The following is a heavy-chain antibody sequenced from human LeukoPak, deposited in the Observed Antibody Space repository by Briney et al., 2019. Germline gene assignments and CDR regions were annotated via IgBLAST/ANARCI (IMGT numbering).Heavy chain of an antibody. J-gene: IGHJ6*02. Sequence: GGSLRLSCAASGFTFSSYAMSWVRRAPGKGLEWVSAIGGSDGSTYYADSVKGRFTISRDNAKNTLYLQMNSLRAEDTAVYYCARVPPDYYYYYGMDVWGQGTTVTVSS. CDR1: GFTFSSYA. CDR2: IGGSDGST. CDR3: ARVPPDYYYYYGMDV. V-gene: IGHV3-23*01.